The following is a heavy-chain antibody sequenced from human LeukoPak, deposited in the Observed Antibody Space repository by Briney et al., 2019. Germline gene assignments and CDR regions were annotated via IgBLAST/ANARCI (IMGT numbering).Heavy chain of an antibody. J-gene: IGHJ5*02. CDR1: GYTFTSYD. V-gene: IGHV1-8*03. CDR2: MNPNSGNT. Sequence: ASVKVSCKASGYTFTSYDINWVRQATGQGLEWMGWMNPNSGNTGYAQKFQGRVTITRNTSISTGYMELSSLRSEDTAVYYCGRVFYSSNWNLFDPWGQGTLVTVSS. CDR3: GRVFYSSNWNLFDP. D-gene: IGHD6-13*01.